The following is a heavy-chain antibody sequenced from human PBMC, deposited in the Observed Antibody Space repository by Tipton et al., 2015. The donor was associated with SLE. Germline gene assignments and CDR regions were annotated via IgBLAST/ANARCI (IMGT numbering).Heavy chain of an antibody. CDR3: ARGRGATKFQH. J-gene: IGHJ1*01. V-gene: IGHV4-34*01. CDR1: GGSISSYY. D-gene: IGHD1-26*01. CDR2: INHSGST. Sequence: TLSLTCTVSGGSISSYYWSWIRQPPGKGLEWIGEINHSGSTNYNPSLKSRVTISVDTSKNQFSLKLSSVTAADTAVYYCARGRGATKFQHWGQGTLVTVSS.